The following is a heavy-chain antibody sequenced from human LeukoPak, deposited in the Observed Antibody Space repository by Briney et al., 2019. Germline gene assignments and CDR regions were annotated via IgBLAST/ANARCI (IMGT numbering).Heavy chain of an antibody. V-gene: IGHV4-34*01. CDR2: INHSGST. J-gene: IGHJ4*02. D-gene: IGHD2-15*01. CDR3: AVCSGGSCYYFDY. Sequence: SETLSLTCAVYGGSFSGYYGSWIRQPPGKGLEWIGEINHSGSTNYNPSLKSRVTISVDTSKNQFSLKLSSVTAADTAVYYCAVCSGGSCYYFDYWGQGTLVTVSS. CDR1: GGSFSGYY.